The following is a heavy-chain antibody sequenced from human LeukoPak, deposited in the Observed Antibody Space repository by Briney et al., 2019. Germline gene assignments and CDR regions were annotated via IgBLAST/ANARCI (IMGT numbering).Heavy chain of an antibody. CDR1: GGSISSSGSY. V-gene: IGHV4-39*07. CDR2: IYYSGNT. Sequence: SETLSLTCTVSGGSISSSGSYWGWIRQPPGKGLEWIGSIYYSGNTYNPSLKSRVTISVDTPKNQLSLNLTSVNAADTAMYYCARVMAARREDLNWFDPWGQGTLVTVSS. D-gene: IGHD6-6*01. J-gene: IGHJ5*02. CDR3: ARVMAARREDLNWFDP.